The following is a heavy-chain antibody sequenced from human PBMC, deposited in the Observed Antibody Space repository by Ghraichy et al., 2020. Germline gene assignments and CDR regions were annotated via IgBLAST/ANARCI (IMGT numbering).Heavy chain of an antibody. Sequence: SETLSLTCTVSGGSIKNSYWSWIRQPAGKGLEWLGRVYDTGYTDHNPSLKSRVTMSVDTSNNHISLRLSSVTAADTAVYFCARHYGSYLHLWGQGTLVTVSS. V-gene: IGHV4-4*07. CDR3: ARHYGSYLHL. D-gene: IGHD1-26*01. CDR1: GGSIKNSY. J-gene: IGHJ5*02. CDR2: VYDTGYT.